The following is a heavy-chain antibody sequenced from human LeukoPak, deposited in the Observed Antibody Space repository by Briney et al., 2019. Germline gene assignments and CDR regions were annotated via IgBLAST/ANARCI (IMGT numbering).Heavy chain of an antibody. J-gene: IGHJ4*02. CDR3: ARGGFRYSSGWYYY. CDR1: GYTFTGYY. CDR2: INPNSGGT. D-gene: IGHD6-19*01. Sequence: ASVKVSCKASGYTFTGYYMHRVRQAPGQGPEWMGWINPNSGGTNYAQKFQGRVTMTRDTSISTAYMELSRLRSDDTAVYYCARGGFRYSSGWYYYWGQGTLVTVSS. V-gene: IGHV1-2*02.